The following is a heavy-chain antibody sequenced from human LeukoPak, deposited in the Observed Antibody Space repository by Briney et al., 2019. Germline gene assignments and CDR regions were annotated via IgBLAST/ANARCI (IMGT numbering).Heavy chain of an antibody. V-gene: IGHV5-51*01. CDR2: IYPADSDT. Sequence: GESLKISCRGSGYTFTNYWIVWVRQMPGKGLEWMGIIYPADSDTRYSPSFQGQVTISADKSISTAYLQWSSLKASDTAMYYCARVLWFGELLPWAFDIWGQGTMVTVSS. D-gene: IGHD3-10*01. CDR3: ARVLWFGELLPWAFDI. J-gene: IGHJ3*02. CDR1: GYTFTNYW.